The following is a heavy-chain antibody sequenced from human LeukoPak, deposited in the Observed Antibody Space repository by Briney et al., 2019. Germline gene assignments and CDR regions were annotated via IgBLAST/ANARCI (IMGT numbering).Heavy chain of an antibody. CDR3: ARERAVGYLRGYYFDY. CDR2: INPNSGGA. V-gene: IGHV1-2*02. Sequence: ASVKVSCKASGYTFTGYYMHWVRQAPGQGLELMGWINPNSGGANYAQKFQGRVTMTRDTSISTAYMELSRLRSDDTAVYYCARERAVGYLRGYYFDYWGQGTLVTVSS. J-gene: IGHJ4*02. D-gene: IGHD4-17*01. CDR1: GYTFTGYY.